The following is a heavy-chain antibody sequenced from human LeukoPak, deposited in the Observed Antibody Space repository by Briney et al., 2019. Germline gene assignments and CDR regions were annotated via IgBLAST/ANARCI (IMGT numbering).Heavy chain of an antibody. D-gene: IGHD3-10*01. Sequence: PSETLSLTCTVSGGSISSYYWSWIRQPSGKGLEWIGYIYYSGSTNYNPSLKSRVTIPVDTSKNQFSLKLSSVTAADTAVYYCARGVKGTKFDYWGQGTLVTVSS. CDR1: GGSISSYY. CDR2: IYYSGST. CDR3: ARGVKGTKFDY. J-gene: IGHJ4*02. V-gene: IGHV4-59*01.